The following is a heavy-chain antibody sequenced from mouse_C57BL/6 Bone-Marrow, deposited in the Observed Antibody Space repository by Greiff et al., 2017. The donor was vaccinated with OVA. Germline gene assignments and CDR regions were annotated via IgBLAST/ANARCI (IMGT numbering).Heavy chain of an antibody. CDR2: IYPGSGST. CDR3: ARRDDGSSYWYFDV. V-gene: IGHV1-55*01. J-gene: IGHJ1*03. D-gene: IGHD1-1*01. CDR1: GYTFTSYW. Sequence: VQLQQPGAELVKPGASVKMSCKASGYTFTSYWITWVQQRPGQGLEWIGDIYPGSGSTNYNEKFKSKATLTVDTSSSTAYMQLSSLTSEDSAVYYCARRDDGSSYWYFDVWGTGTTVTVSS.